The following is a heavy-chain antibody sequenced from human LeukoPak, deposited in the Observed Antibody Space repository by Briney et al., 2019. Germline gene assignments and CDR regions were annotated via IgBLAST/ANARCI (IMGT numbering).Heavy chain of an antibody. J-gene: IGHJ5*02. V-gene: IGHV3-74*01. CDR2: INSDGSST. CDR3: ARDRIAVAGNGDNWFDP. CDR1: GFTFSSYW. Sequence: GGSLRLSCAASGFTFSSYWMHWVRQAPGKGLVWVSRINSDGSSTSYADSVKGRFTISRDNAKSTLYLQMNSLRAEDTAVYYCARDRIAVAGNGDNWFDPWGQGTLVTVSS. D-gene: IGHD6-19*01.